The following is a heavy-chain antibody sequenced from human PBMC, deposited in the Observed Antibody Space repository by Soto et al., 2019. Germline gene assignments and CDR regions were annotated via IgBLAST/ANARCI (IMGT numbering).Heavy chain of an antibody. V-gene: IGHV4-59*01. CDR3: AGIKAYCGGDCYSGFDY. Sequence: SETLSLTCTVSGGSISSYYWSWIRQPPGKGLEWIGYIYYSGSTNYNPSLKSRVTISVDTSKNQFSLKLSSVTAADTAVYYCAGIKAYCGGDCYSGFDYWGQGTLVTVSS. D-gene: IGHD2-21*02. CDR1: GGSISSYY. J-gene: IGHJ4*02. CDR2: IYYSGST.